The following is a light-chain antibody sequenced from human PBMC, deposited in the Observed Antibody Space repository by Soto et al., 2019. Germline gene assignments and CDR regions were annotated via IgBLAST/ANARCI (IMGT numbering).Light chain of an antibody. CDR2: GAS. Sequence: EIVMTQSPATLSVSPGERATLSCRASQNILSNLAWYQQKPGQAPRLLIYGASTRATGIPARFSGSGSGTEFTLTISSLQSEDFEIYYCQQRSNLITFGQGTRLEI. V-gene: IGKV3-15*01. J-gene: IGKJ5*01. CDR1: QNILSN. CDR3: QQRSNLIT.